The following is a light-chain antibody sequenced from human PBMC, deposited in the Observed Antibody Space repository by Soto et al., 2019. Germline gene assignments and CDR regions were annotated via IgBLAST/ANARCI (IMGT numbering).Light chain of an antibody. CDR3: QQYGSSPYT. CDR1: QSISSGY. J-gene: IGKJ2*01. CDR2: GAS. Sequence: EIVLTQSPGTLSLSPGDRATLSCWASQSISSGYLAWYQQKPGQPPRLLIYGASSRATGIPDRFSGSGSGRDFTLTISRLEPEDFAMYYCQQYGSSPYTFGQGTKLEI. V-gene: IGKV3-20*01.